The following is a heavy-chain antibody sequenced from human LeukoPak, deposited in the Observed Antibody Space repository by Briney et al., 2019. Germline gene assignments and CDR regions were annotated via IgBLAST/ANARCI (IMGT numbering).Heavy chain of an antibody. CDR1: GYTFTGYY. D-gene: IGHD2-2*01. V-gene: IGHV1-2*02. Sequence: ASVKVSCKASGYTFTGYYMHWVRQAPGQGLEWMGWINPNSGGTNYAQKFQGRVTMTRDTSISTAYMELSRLRSDDTAVYYCAREYCSSTSCYAANWFDPWGQGTLVTVSS. CDR2: INPNSGGT. CDR3: AREYCSSTSCYAANWFDP. J-gene: IGHJ5*02.